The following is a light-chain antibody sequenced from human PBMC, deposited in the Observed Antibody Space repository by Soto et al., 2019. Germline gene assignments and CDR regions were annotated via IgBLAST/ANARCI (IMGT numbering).Light chain of an antibody. CDR3: QQYDSSPKT. V-gene: IGKV3-20*01. CDR2: GAS. J-gene: IGKJ1*01. CDR1: QSVSSSY. Sequence: DIVLTQSPGTLSLSPGPRPTLSCKASQSVSSSYLAWYQQKPGQAPRVLIYGASSRATGIPDRFSVSGSGTDFTLTISRLETEDFAVYYCQQYDSSPKTFCQGTKVDIK.